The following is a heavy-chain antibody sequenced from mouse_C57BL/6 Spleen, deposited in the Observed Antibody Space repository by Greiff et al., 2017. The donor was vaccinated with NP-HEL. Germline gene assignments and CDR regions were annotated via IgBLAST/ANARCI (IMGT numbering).Heavy chain of an antibody. Sequence: QVQLQQSGAELVKPGASVKISCKASGYAFSSSWMNWVKQRPGKGLEWIGRIYPGDGDTNYNGKFKGKATLTADKSSSTAYMQLSSLTSEDSAVYFCARGSGTGAMDYWGQGTSVTVSS. CDR3: ARGSGTGAMDY. D-gene: IGHD4-1*01. CDR1: GYAFSSSW. CDR2: IYPGDGDT. J-gene: IGHJ4*01. V-gene: IGHV1-82*01.